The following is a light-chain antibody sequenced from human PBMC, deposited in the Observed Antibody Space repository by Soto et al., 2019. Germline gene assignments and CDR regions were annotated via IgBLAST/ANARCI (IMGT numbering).Light chain of an antibody. CDR2: SNV. CDR1: SSNIGSNT. J-gene: IGLJ3*02. CDR3: AAWDGSLNGWV. V-gene: IGLV1-44*01. Sequence: QSVLTQAPSVSGTPGQRVTISWSGSSSNIGSNTVSWYQQVPGTAPKVLIYSNVQRPSGVPDRFSGSKSGTSASLAIGGLQSEDEADYYCAAWDGSLNGWVFGGGTNLTVL.